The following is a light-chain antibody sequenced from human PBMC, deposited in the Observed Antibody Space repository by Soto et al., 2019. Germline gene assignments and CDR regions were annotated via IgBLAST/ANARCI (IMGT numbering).Light chain of an antibody. J-gene: IGKJ5*01. Sequence: DIQVTQSPSSLSASVGDRVTITCRASQSINNYLNWYQQKPGKDPKLLIYAASSLQSGGPSRFSGSGSATDFTLTITSLQAEDFATYYCQQSYSTPPITFGQGTRLE. CDR3: QQSYSTPPIT. CDR1: QSINNY. CDR2: AAS. V-gene: IGKV1-39*01.